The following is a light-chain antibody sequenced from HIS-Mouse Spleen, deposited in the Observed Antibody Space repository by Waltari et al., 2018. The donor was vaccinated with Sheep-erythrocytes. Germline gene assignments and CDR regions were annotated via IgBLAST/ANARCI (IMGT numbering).Light chain of an antibody. CDR3: CSYAGSYNHV. CDR1: SSAVGDYNY. J-gene: IGLJ1*01. Sequence: QSALTQPRSVSGSPGQSVTIPCTGTSSAVGDYNYVSWYQQHPGKAPKLMIYDVSKRPSGVPDRFSGSKSGNTASLTISGLQAEDEADYYCCSYAGSYNHVFATGTKVTVL. CDR2: DVS. V-gene: IGLV2-11*01.